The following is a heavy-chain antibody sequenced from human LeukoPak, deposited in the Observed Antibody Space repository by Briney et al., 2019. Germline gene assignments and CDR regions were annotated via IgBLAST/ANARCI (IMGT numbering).Heavy chain of an antibody. CDR3: ARDLETYYYDSSGYNY. CDR1: GFTFDDYG. Sequence: RTGGSLRLSCAASGFTFDDYGMSWFRQAPGKGLEWVSGINWNGGSTGYADSVKGRFTISRDNAKNSLYLQMNSLRAEDTALYYCARDLETYYYDSSGYNYWGQGTLVTVSS. CDR2: INWNGGST. V-gene: IGHV3-20*04. J-gene: IGHJ4*02. D-gene: IGHD3-22*01.